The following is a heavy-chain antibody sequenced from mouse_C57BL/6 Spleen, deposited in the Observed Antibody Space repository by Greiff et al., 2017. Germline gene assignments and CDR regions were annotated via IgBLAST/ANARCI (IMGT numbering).Heavy chain of an antibody. Sequence: VQLQQSVAELVRPGASVKLSCTASGFNIKNTYMHWVKQRPEQGLEWIGRIDPANGNTKYAPKFQGKATITADTSSNTAYLQLSRLTSADTACYYCSRYYYGSSRFYAMDYWGQGTSVTVSA. D-gene: IGHD1-1*01. CDR3: SRYYYGSSRFYAMDY. J-gene: IGHJ4*01. V-gene: IGHV14-3*01. CDR1: GFNIKNTY. CDR2: IDPANGNT.